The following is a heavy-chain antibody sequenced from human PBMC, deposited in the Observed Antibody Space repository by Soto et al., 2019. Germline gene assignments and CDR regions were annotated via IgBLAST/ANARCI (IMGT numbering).Heavy chain of an antibody. V-gene: IGHV3-74*03. CDR1: GFTFSNYW. D-gene: IGHD6-13*01. Sequence: EVQLVESGGGLVQPGGSLRLSCAAAGFTFSNYWMYWVRQAPGKGLVWVSRVNNDGTDTTHADSVKGRFTISRDNPENTLYLQMNSLRAEETAVYYCARGGLQHALDVWGQGSTVTVSS. J-gene: IGHJ6*02. CDR3: ARGGLQHALDV. CDR2: VNNDGTDT.